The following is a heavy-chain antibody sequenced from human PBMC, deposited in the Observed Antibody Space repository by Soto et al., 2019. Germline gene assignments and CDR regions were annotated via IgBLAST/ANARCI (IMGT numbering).Heavy chain of an antibody. D-gene: IGHD3-10*01. CDR2: VHDRETA. J-gene: IGHJ6*02. Sequence: QLQLQESGPGLLRPSQTLSLTCSLSGGSVSSHDYDWTWVRQRPGKGLEWIGFVHDRETADYNPSLKRPIFISVSPFKNKVSPRLSLGPAADPGVYYCARRKSLDVWGQGITVIVSS. V-gene: IGHV4-30-4*08. CDR1: GGSVSSHDYD. CDR3: ARRKSLDV.